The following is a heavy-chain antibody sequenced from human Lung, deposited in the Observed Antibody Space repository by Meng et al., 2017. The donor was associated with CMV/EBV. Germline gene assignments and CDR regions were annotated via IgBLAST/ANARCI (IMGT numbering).Heavy chain of an antibody. J-gene: IGHJ6*02. V-gene: IGHV3-49*04. Sequence: SXKISXTASGFTFGDYTLSWVRQAPGKGLEWVGFIRSKAFGGATEYGASVKGRFTISRDDSKGIAYLQMNSLKTEDTAVYYCTRDKTIVTSWMSNNYYGMDVWGQGTXVTVSS. CDR1: GFTFGDYT. CDR3: TRDKTIVTSWMSNNYYGMDV. D-gene: IGHD4-17*01. CDR2: IRSKAFGGAT.